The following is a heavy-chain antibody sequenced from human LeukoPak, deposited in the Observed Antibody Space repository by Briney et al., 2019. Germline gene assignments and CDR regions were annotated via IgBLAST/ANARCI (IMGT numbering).Heavy chain of an antibody. CDR2: ITSDGGTT. V-gene: IGHV3-64*02. CDR1: GFTFSSYA. J-gene: IGHJ4*02. Sequence: GGSLRLSCAASGFTFSSYAMHWVRQAPGKRLEYLSSITSDGGTTYYSDSVKGRFTISRDNSKNALYLQMGSLRAGDMALYYCARDLRGAADYWGQGTLVTVSS. CDR3: ARDLRGAADY. D-gene: IGHD1-26*01.